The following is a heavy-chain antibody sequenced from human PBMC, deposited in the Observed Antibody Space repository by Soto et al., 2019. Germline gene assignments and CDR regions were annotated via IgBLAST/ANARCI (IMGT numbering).Heavy chain of an antibody. J-gene: IGHJ4*02. D-gene: IGHD6-19*01. CDR1: GYTFTSYD. V-gene: IGHV1-8*01. CDR2: MNPNTGNT. CDR3: ARGRAVAGFDY. Sequence: QVQLVQSGAEVKKPGASVKVSCKASGYTFTSYDINWVRQATGQGLEWMGWMNPNTGNTGYAQNFQRXFTMTRSTSITTAYMELSSLRSEDTAVYYCARGRAVAGFDYWGQGTLVTVSS.